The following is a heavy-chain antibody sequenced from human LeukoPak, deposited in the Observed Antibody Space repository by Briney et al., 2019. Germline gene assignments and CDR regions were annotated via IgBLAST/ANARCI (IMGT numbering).Heavy chain of an antibody. V-gene: IGHV1-2*02. J-gene: IGHJ5*02. CDR1: GYTFTGYY. D-gene: IGHD2-15*01. CDR2: VNPNSGGT. Sequence: ASVKVSCKASGYTFTGYYMHWVRQAPGQGLEWMGWVNPNSGGTNYAQKFQGRVTMTRDTSISTAYMELSRLRSDDTAVYYCARDRGSCFICMWFDPWGQGTLVTVSS. CDR3: ARDRGSCFICMWFDP.